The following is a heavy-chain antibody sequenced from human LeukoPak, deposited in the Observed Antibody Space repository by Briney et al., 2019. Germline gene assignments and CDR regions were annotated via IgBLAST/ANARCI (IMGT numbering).Heavy chain of an antibody. J-gene: IGHJ4*02. V-gene: IGHV1-69*13. CDR2: IIPIFGTA. CDR1: GGTFSSYA. Sequence: SVKVSCKASGGTFSSYAISWVRQAPGQGLEWMGGIIPIFGTANYAQKFQGRVTITADESTSTAYMELSSLRSEDTAVYYCARGISDSSGYWGFDYWGQGTLVTVSS. CDR3: ARGISDSSGYWGFDY. D-gene: IGHD3-22*01.